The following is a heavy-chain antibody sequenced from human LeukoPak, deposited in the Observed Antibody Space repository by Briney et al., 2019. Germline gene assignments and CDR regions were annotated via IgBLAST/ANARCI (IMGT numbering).Heavy chain of an antibody. J-gene: IGHJ4*02. CDR2: ISGSGGST. D-gene: IGHD3-9*01. V-gene: IGHV3-23*01. Sequence: GGSLRLSCAASGFTFSSYAMSWVRQAPGKGLEWVSAISGSGGSTYYADSVKGRFTISRDNSKNTLYLQMNSLRAEDTAVYYCAKGVYDILTGYPYFDYWGQGTLVTVSS. CDR1: GFTFSSYA. CDR3: AKGVYDILTGYPYFDY.